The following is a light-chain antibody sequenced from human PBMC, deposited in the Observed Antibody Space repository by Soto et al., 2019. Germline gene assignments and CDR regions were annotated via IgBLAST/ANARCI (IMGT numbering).Light chain of an antibody. CDR2: GAS. CDR1: QSVSSSY. V-gene: IGKV3-20*01. J-gene: IGKJ5*01. CDR3: QQYGSSPSIT. Sequence: EIILKQSPGTLSLSPGESATLSCKASQSVSSSYLAWYQQKPGQAPRLLIYGASSRATGIPDRFSGSGSGTDFTLTISRLEPEDFAVYYCQQYGSSPSITFGQGTRL.